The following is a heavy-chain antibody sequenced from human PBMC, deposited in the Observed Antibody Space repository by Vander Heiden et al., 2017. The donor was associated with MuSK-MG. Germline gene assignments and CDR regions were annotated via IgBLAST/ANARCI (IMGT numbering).Heavy chain of an antibody. CDR2: ILHGGST. V-gene: IGHV4-39*01. CDR3: ARLDYYSGSGSPDY. Sequence: QLQLQESGPGLVKPSETLSLTCIVSGGSISSSNYYWGWLRQPPGKGLEWIGSILHGGSTYYNPSLKSRVTISVDTSKNQFSLKLSSVTAADTAVYYCARLDYYSGSGSPDYWGQGILVTVSS. J-gene: IGHJ4*02. D-gene: IGHD3-10*01. CDR1: GGSISSSNYY.